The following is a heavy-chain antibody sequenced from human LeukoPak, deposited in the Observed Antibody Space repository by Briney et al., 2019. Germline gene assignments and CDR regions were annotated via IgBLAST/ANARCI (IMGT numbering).Heavy chain of an antibody. CDR3: ARTKMDIVATPFDY. CDR1: GYTFTGYY. CDR2: INPNSGGT. D-gene: IGHD5-12*01. J-gene: IGHJ4*02. Sequence: GASVKVSCKASGYTFTGYYMHWVRQAPGQGLEWMGWINPNSGGTNYAQKFQGRVTMTRDTSISTAYMELSRPRSDDTAVYYCARTKMDIVATPFDYWGQGTLVTVSS. V-gene: IGHV1-2*02.